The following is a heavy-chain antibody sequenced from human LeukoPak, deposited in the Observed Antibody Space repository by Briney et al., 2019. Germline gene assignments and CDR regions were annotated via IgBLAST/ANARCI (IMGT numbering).Heavy chain of an antibody. Sequence: PSETLSLTCTVSGGSISSYYWSWIRQPLGKGLEWIGYIYYSGSTNYNPSLKSRVTISVDTSKNQFSLKLSSVTAADTAVYYCARALGSSGPFDYWGQGTLVTVSS. J-gene: IGHJ4*02. CDR2: IYYSGST. CDR1: GGSISSYY. CDR3: ARALGSSGPFDY. V-gene: IGHV4-59*01. D-gene: IGHD3-22*01.